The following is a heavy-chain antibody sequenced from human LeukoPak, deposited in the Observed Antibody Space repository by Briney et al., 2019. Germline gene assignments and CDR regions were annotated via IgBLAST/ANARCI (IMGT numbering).Heavy chain of an antibody. D-gene: IGHD4-17*01. CDR2: ISHGGST. CDR3: ARVHGASNAFDI. Sequence: SETLSLTCAVYGGSFSGYYWSWIRQPPGKGLEWIGEISHGGSTNYNPSLKSRVTISVDTSKNQFSLKLSSVTAADTAVYYCARVHGASNAFDIWGQGTMVTVSS. J-gene: IGHJ3*02. CDR1: GGSFSGYY. V-gene: IGHV4-34*01.